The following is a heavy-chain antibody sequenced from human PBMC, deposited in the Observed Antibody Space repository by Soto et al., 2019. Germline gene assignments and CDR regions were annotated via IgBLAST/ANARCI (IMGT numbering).Heavy chain of an antibody. Sequence: QVQLQESGPGLVKPSETLSLTCTVSGGSISSYYWSWIRQPPGKGLEWIGYIYYSGRTNYNPSLKSRDTTSVDTSKNQSSPKLSSGTAAYTAVYYCARAKAPLYSSSWYCFDPWGQGTLVTFSS. D-gene: IGHD6-13*01. J-gene: IGHJ5*02. V-gene: IGHV4-59*08. CDR2: IYYSGRT. CDR3: ARAKAPLYSSSWYCFDP. CDR1: GGSISSYY.